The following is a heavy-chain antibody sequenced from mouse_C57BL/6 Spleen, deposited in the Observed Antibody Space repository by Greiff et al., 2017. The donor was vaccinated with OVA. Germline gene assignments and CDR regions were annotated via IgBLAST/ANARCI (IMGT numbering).Heavy chain of an antibody. CDR2: ISSGSSTI. CDR1: GFTFSDYG. V-gene: IGHV5-17*01. Sequence: EVKLMESGGGLVKPGGSLKLSCAASGFTFSDYGMHWVRQAPEKGLAWVAYISSGSSTIYYADTVKGRFTISRDNATNTLFLLMTSLRSEDTAMYYCARCLGREARDYWGQGTSVTVSS. J-gene: IGHJ4*01. CDR3: ARCLGREARDY. D-gene: IGHD4-1*01.